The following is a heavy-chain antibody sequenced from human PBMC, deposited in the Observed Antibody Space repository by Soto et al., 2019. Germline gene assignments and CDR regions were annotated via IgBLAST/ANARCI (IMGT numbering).Heavy chain of an antibody. D-gene: IGHD2-8*02. Sequence: EVQLVESGGGLVKPGGSLRLSCAASGFTFSSYSMNWVRQAPGKGLEWVSSISSGSSYIYYADSVKGRFTISRDNAKNSLYLQMNSLKAEDTAVYYCATGEGGAGGWDYWGQGTLVTVSS. CDR1: GFTFSSYS. J-gene: IGHJ4*02. CDR3: ATGEGGAGGWDY. CDR2: ISSGSSYI. V-gene: IGHV3-21*01.